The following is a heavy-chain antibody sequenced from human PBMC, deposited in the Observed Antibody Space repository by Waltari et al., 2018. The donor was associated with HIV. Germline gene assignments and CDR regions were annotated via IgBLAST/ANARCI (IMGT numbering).Heavy chain of an antibody. J-gene: IGHJ1*01. CDR3: ARRREHAYPRDFQY. D-gene: IGHD2-2*02. V-gene: IGHV4-59*02. CDR1: GGSVSQFY. CDR2: IYENGRA. Sequence: QVQLQESWPSLGKSSGTFPLTCNVSGGSVSQFYWSWIRQSPEKGLEWIGYIYENGRASYNPSLKSRVTISLDTSKNQFSLKVSSVTTEDAAMYYCARRREHAYPRDFQYWGQGAPVSVSS.